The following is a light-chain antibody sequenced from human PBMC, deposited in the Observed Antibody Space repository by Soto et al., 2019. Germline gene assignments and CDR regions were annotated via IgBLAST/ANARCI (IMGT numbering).Light chain of an antibody. J-gene: IGKJ5*01. CDR1: HSISSW. Sequence: IQMTQSPSTLSASVGDRVTITCRASHSISSWLAWYQQKPGKAPKLLIYDASTLQSGVPSRFSGSGSGTDFTLTISCLQSEDFATYYCQQYYSYPITFGQGTRLEI. CDR2: DAS. V-gene: IGKV1-5*01. CDR3: QQYYSYPIT.